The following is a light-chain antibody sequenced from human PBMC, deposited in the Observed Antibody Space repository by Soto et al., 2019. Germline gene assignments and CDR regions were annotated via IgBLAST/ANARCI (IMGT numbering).Light chain of an antibody. Sequence: QSALTQPASVSGSPGQSITISCTGSNSDIGNYNIVSWYQHHPGKAPKVMIYEVSNRPSGVSNRFSGSKSGNTASLTISGLQAEDEADYYCSSYTSSSTLVFGTGTKVTVL. CDR1: NSDIGNYNI. CDR3: SSYTSSSTLV. CDR2: EVS. J-gene: IGLJ1*01. V-gene: IGLV2-14*02.